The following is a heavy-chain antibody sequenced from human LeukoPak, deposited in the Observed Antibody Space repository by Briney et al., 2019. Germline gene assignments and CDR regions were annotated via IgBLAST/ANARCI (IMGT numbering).Heavy chain of an antibody. CDR1: GGSISSYY. J-gene: IGHJ5*02. V-gene: IGHV4-4*07. D-gene: IGHD2-15*01. CDR2: IYSSGSTSGST. Sequence: PSETLSLTCTVSGGSISSYYWSWIRQPAGKGLEWIGRIYSSGSTSGSTNYNPSLKSRVTMSLDTSKNQFSLKLSSVTAADTAVYYCARAIHCSGGSCYSFWFDPWGQGTLVTVSS. CDR3: ARAIHCSGGSCYSFWFDP.